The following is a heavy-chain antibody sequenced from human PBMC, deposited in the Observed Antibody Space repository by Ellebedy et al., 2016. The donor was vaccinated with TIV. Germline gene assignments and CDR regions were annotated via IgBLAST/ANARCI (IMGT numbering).Heavy chain of an antibody. V-gene: IGHV4-59*12. CDR1: GGSISSYY. J-gene: IGHJ4*02. D-gene: IGHD6-19*01. CDR2: IYYSGST. CDR3: ARKYPSGWYWGLGYYFDY. Sequence: GSLRLXXTVSGGSISSYYWSWIRQPPGKGLEWIGYIYYSGSTNYNPSLKSRVTISVDTSKNQFSLKLSSVTAADTAVYYCARKYPSGWYWGLGYYFDYWGQGTLVTVSS.